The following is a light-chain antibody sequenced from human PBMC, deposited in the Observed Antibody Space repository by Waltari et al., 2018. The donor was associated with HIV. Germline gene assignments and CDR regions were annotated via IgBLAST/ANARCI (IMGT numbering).Light chain of an antibody. V-gene: IGLV1-47*01. J-gene: IGLJ3*02. Sequence: QSVLTQPPSASGTPGQRVTISCSGRSSNIGSNYVSWYQQLPGTAPKLLIYRNNQRPSGVPDRFSGSKSGTSASLAISGLRSEDEADYYCATWDDSLSGLWVFGGGTKLTVL. CDR2: RNN. CDR3: ATWDDSLSGLWV. CDR1: SSNIGSNY.